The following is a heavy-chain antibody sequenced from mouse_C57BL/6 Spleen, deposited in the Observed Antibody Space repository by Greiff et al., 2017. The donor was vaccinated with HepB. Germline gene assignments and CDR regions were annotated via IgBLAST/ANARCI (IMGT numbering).Heavy chain of an antibody. D-gene: IGHD2-5*01. Sequence: EVKLVESGGGLVQPGGSMKLSCVASGFTFSNYWMNWVRQSPEKGLEWVAQIRLKSDNYATHYAESVKGRFTISRDDSKSSVYLQMNNLRAEDTGIYYCTRSAYYSNSFAYWGQGTLVTVSA. V-gene: IGHV6-3*01. CDR2: IRLKSDNYAT. J-gene: IGHJ3*01. CDR1: GFTFSNYW. CDR3: TRSAYYSNSFAY.